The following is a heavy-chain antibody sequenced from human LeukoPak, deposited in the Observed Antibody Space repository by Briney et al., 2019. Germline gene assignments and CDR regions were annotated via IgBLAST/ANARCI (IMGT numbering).Heavy chain of an antibody. Sequence: GGSLRLSCAASGFKFSSYSMKWVRQAPGKGLEWVSFISSSSSYIYYADSVKGRFTISRDNSKNTLYLQMNSLRAEDTAVYYCAKLSVGATRVGVYWGQGTLVTVSS. CDR1: GFKFSSYS. V-gene: IGHV3-21*01. J-gene: IGHJ4*02. CDR3: AKLSVGATRVGVY. CDR2: ISSSSSYI. D-gene: IGHD1-26*01.